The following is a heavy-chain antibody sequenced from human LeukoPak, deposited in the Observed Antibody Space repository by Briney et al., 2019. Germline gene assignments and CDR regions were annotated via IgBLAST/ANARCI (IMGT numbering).Heavy chain of an antibody. Sequence: GGSLRLSCAASGFTFSSYSMNWVRQAPGKGLEWVSYISSSSSTIYYADSVKGRFTISRDNAKNSLYLQMNSLRAEDTAVYYCASLSVVPAVQFDPWGQGTLVTVSS. CDR2: ISSSSSTI. CDR3: ASLSVVPAVQFDP. V-gene: IGHV3-48*04. D-gene: IGHD2-2*01. CDR1: GFTFSSYS. J-gene: IGHJ5*02.